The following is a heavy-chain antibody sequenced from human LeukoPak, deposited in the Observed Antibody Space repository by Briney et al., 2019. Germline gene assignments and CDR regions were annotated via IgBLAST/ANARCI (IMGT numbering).Heavy chain of an antibody. V-gene: IGHV1-2*02. CDR1: GYTFTGYY. D-gene: IGHD6-13*01. CDR2: INPNSGGT. Sequence: ASVKVSCKASGYTFTGYYMHWVRQAPGQGLEWMRWINPNSGGTNYAQKFQGRVTMTRDTSISTAYMELSRLRSDDTAVYYCASFRRPLLGIAAAGSADFDYWGQGTLVTVSS. CDR3: ASFRRPLLGIAAAGSADFDY. J-gene: IGHJ4*02.